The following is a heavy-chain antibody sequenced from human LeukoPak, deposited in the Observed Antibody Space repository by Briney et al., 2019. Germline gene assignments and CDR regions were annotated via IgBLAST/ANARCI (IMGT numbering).Heavy chain of an antibody. CDR3: AREESGGYFDY. CDR2: INPTGTGT. J-gene: IGHJ4*02. Sequence: ASVKVSCKASGYTFTGYYMHWVRQAPGQGLEWVGLINPTGTGTNYAQKFRGRVTLTRDTSTTTVYMELSSLRSEDTAVYYCAREESGGYFDYWGQGTPVTVSS. V-gene: IGHV1-46*01. CDR1: GYTFTGYY. D-gene: IGHD2-8*02.